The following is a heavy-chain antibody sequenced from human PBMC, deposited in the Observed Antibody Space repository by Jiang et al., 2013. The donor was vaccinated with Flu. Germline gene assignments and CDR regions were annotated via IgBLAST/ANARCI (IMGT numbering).Heavy chain of an antibody. Sequence: QLLESGGGLVQPGGSLRLSCAASGFTFSSYAMSWVRQAPGNGLEWVSAVSGGGDGTYYADSVKGRFTISRDNSKNILYLQMNSLRAEDTAVYFCAKLRDYFDSSGYFDYWGQGTLVTVSS. CDR2: VSGGGDGT. J-gene: IGHJ4*02. D-gene: IGHD3-22*01. V-gene: IGHV3-23*01. CDR1: GFTFSSYA. CDR3: AKLRDYFDSSGYFDY.